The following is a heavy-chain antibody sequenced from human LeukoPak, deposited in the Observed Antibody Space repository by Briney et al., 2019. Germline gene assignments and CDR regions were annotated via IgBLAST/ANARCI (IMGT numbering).Heavy chain of an antibody. Sequence: KPSETLSLTCTVSGYSISSGYYWGWIRQPPGKGLEWIGSIYHSGSTYYNPSLKSRVTISVDTSKNQFSLKLSSVTAADTAVYYCARDQLAHVDTAMVTPAFDIWGQGTMVTVSS. CDR2: IYHSGST. V-gene: IGHV4-38-2*02. CDR1: GYSISSGYY. D-gene: IGHD5-18*01. CDR3: ARDQLAHVDTAMVTPAFDI. J-gene: IGHJ3*02.